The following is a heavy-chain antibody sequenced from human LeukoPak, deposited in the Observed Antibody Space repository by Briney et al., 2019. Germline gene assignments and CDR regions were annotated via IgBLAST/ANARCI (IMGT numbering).Heavy chain of an antibody. CDR1: GGSITSTGYY. CDR2: IYYSGST. CDR3: ARHLTTYFDY. V-gene: IGHV4-39*01. J-gene: IGHJ4*02. D-gene: IGHD4/OR15-4a*01. Sequence: ASETLSLTCTVSGGSITSTGYYWGWIRQPPGKGLEWIGSIYYSGSTYYNPSLKSRVTISVDTSKNQFSLKLSSVTAADTAVYYCARHLTTYFDYWGQGTLVTVSS.